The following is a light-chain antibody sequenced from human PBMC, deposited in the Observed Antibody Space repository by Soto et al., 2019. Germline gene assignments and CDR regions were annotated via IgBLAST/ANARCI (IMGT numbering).Light chain of an antibody. CDR2: DVS. V-gene: IGLV2-11*01. J-gene: IGLJ1*01. Sequence: QSVLTQPRSVSWSPGQSVTISCTGTSSDVGGYNYVSWYQQHPGKAPTLMIYDVSKRPSGVPDRFSGSKSGNTASLTISGLPTDDQADNYCCSNIGSYTYVSGAWVKVTVV. CDR3: CSNIGSYTYV. CDR1: SSDVGGYNY.